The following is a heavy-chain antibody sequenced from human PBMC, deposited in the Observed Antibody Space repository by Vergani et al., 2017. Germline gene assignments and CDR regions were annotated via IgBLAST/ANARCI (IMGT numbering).Heavy chain of an antibody. CDR3: ARDPSIAAAGTWDY. J-gene: IGHJ4*02. V-gene: IGHV3-7*01. CDR1: GFTFSSYW. Sequence: EVQLVESGGGLVQPGGSLRLSCAASGFTFSSYWMSWVRQAPGKGLEWVANIKQDGSEKYYVDSVKGRFTISRDNAKNSLYLQMNSLRAEDTAVYYCARDPSIAAAGTWDYWGQGTLVTVSS. D-gene: IGHD6-13*01. CDR2: IKQDGSEK.